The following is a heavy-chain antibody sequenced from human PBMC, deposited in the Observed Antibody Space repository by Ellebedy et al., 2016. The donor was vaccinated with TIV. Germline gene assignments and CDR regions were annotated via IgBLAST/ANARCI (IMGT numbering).Heavy chain of an antibody. CDR2: INSDGSST. Sequence: PGGSLRLSCAASGFTFSTYWMHWVRQAPGKGLVWVSRINSDGSSTQYADSVKGRFTISRDNAKNTLYLQMNSLRAEDTAVYYCASRRLIVGPTGNAFDIWGQGTMVTVSS. CDR1: GFTFSTYW. J-gene: IGHJ3*02. D-gene: IGHD1-26*01. V-gene: IGHV3-74*01. CDR3: ASRRLIVGPTGNAFDI.